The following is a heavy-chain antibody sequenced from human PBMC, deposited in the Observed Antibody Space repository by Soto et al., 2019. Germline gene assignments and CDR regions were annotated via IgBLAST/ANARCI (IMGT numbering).Heavy chain of an antibody. Sequence: PGGSLRLSCAASGCTFSSYSMNWVRQAPGKGLEWVSYISSSSSTIYYADSVKGRFTISRDNAKNSLYLQMNSLRDEDTAVYYCARDQWITTDWYFDLWGRGTLVTVSS. CDR2: ISSSSSTI. V-gene: IGHV3-48*02. CDR3: ARDQWITTDWYFDL. CDR1: GCTFSSYS. D-gene: IGHD3-22*01. J-gene: IGHJ2*01.